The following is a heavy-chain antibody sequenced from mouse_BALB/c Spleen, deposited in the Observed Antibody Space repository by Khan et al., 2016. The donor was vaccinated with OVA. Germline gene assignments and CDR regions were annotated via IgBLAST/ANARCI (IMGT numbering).Heavy chain of an antibody. Sequence: VQLQESGPGLVAPSQSLSITCTISGFSLTNYGIHWVRQPPGKGLEWLVVIWSDGSTAYNSALKSRLTITKANSTSQVFLKMNSLQTEDKAIYSGARQPYYHYNVMDYWGQGTSVTVSA. CDR3: ARQPYYHYNVMDY. D-gene: IGHD2-10*01. V-gene: IGHV2-6-1*01. J-gene: IGHJ4*01. CDR2: IWSDGST. CDR1: GFSLTNYG.